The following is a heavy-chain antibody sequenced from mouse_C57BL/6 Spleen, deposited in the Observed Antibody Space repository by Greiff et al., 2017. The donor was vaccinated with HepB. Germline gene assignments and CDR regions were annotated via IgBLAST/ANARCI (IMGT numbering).Heavy chain of an antibody. V-gene: IGHV5-9-1*02. D-gene: IGHD1-1*01. Sequence: EVMLVESGEGLVKPGGSLKLSCAASGFTFSSYAMSWVRQTPEKRLEWVAYISSGGDYIYYADTVKGRFTISRDNARNTLYLQMSSLKSEDTAMYYCTNSPYYYGSSYWYFDVWGTGTTVTVSS. J-gene: IGHJ1*03. CDR3: TNSPYYYGSSYWYFDV. CDR2: ISSGGDYI. CDR1: GFTFSSYA.